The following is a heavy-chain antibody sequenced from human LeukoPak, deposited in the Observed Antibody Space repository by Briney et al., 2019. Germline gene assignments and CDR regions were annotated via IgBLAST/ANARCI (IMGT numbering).Heavy chain of an antibody. J-gene: IGHJ4*02. CDR1: GYTFTGQY. CDR3: ASRSASGNWFLHY. Sequence: ASVKVSCKASGYTFTGQYRHWVRQAPGQGLEWMGWINPHSGDTHYAQKFQGRVTMTTDTSISTVHMELSSLTSDDTAGYYCASRSASGNWFLHYWGQGTLVTVSS. CDR2: INPHSGDT. V-gene: IGHV1-2*02. D-gene: IGHD3-10*01.